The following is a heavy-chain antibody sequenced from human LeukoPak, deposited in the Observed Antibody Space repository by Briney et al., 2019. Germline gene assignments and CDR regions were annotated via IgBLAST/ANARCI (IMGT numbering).Heavy chain of an antibody. J-gene: IGHJ4*02. CDR3: VIRKLGEYDY. V-gene: IGHV4-34*01. CDR2: NDHTGNT. CDR1: GGSFSNYF. Sequence: SETLSLTCAVYGGSFSNYFWSWIRQPPGKGLEWIGQNDHTGNTVYDPSFESRVTISLDTSKNQLSLRLSSVTAADTAVYYCVIRKLGEYDYWGQGTLVTVSS. D-gene: IGHD2/OR15-2a*01.